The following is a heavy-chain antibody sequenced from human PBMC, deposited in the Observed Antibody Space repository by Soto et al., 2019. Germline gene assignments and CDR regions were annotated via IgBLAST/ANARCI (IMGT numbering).Heavy chain of an antibody. V-gene: IGHV6-1*01. J-gene: IGHJ4*02. CDR1: GDSVSGNSAA. D-gene: IGHD3-16*01. Sequence: SQTLSLTCAISGDSVSGNSAAWNWIRQSPSRCLEWLGRTYYRSRWYNDYAVSVKSRITVTPDTSKNQFSLHLNSVTPEDTAVYYWAREFPYYVSSDSYLDYWGQGALVTVSS. CDR3: AREFPYYVSSDSYLDY. CDR2: TYYRSRWYN.